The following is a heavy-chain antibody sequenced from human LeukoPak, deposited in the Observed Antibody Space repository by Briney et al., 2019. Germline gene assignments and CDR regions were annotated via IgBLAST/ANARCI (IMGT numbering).Heavy chain of an antibody. J-gene: IGHJ6*02. Sequence: PGGSLRLSCAASGFTFSSYAMSWVRQAPGKGLEWVSYISSSGSTIYYADSVKGRFTISRDNAKNSLYLQMNSLRAEDTAVYYCARIDSTMISNCMDVWGQGTTVTVSS. CDR1: GFTFSSYA. V-gene: IGHV3-48*03. CDR3: ARIDSTMISNCMDV. D-gene: IGHD3-22*01. CDR2: ISSSGSTI.